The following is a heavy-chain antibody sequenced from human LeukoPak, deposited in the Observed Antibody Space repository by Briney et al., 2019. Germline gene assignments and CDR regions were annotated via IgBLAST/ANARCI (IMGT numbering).Heavy chain of an antibody. J-gene: IGHJ4*02. D-gene: IGHD3-9*01. V-gene: IGHV3-9*01. CDR1: GFTFDDYA. Sequence: PGRSLRLSCAASGFTFDDYAMHWVRQAPGKGLEWVSGISWNSGSIGYADSVKGRFTISRDNSKSTLYLQMNSLRAEDTAVYYCAITNLVLRYFDWFDDYWGQGTLVTVSS. CDR2: ISWNSGSI. CDR3: AITNLVLRYFDWFDDY.